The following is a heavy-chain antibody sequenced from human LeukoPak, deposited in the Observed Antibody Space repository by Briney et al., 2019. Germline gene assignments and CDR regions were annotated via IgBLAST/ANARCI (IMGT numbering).Heavy chain of an antibody. D-gene: IGHD2/OR15-2a*01. CDR1: GFTFSSYE. V-gene: IGHV3-48*03. CDR3: ATWAFYHGMDV. Sequence: GGSLRLSCAASGFTFSSYEMNWVRQAPGKGLEWVSYISSSGSTIYYADSVKGRFTISRDNSKNSLYLQMNSLRSEDSAVYYCATWAFYHGMDVWGQGTTVIVSS. CDR2: ISSSGSTI. J-gene: IGHJ6*02.